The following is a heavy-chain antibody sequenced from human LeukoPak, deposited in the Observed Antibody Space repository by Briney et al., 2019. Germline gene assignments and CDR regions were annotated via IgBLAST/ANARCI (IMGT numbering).Heavy chain of an antibody. CDR1: GFTFSSYS. J-gene: IGHJ4*02. D-gene: IGHD2-21*02. V-gene: IGHV3-21*01. CDR2: ISSSSSYI. CDR3: ARDLAYCGGDCVAPDY. Sequence: PGGSLRLSCAASGFTFSSYSMNWVRQAPGKGLEWVSSISSSSSYIYYADSVKGRFTISRDNAKNSLYLQMNSLRAEDTAVYYRARDLAYCGGDCVAPDYWGQGTLVTVSS.